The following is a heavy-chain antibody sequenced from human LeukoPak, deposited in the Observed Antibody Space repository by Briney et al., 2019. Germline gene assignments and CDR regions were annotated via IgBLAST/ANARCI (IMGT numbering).Heavy chain of an antibody. CDR2: MNPNSGNT. Sequence: ASVKVSCKASGYTFTSYDINWVRQATGQGLEWMGWMNPNSGNTGYAQKFQGRVTMTRNTSISTAYMELSSLRSEDTAVYYCARVVRRTAYYGSGSYYAHWGQGTLVTVS. V-gene: IGHV1-8*01. CDR1: GYTFTSYD. J-gene: IGHJ4*02. CDR3: ARVVRRTAYYGSGSYYAH. D-gene: IGHD3-10*01.